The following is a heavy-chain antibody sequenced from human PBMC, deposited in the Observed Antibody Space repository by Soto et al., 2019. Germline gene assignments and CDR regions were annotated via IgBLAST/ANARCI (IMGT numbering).Heavy chain of an antibody. CDR2: ISGSGGST. D-gene: IGHD1-26*01. Sequence: GGSLRLSCAASGFTFSTYAMSWVRQAPGKGLEWVSAISGSGGSTYYTDSVKGRFTISRDNSKNTLYLQMNSLRAEDTAVYYCAVRKTGSFFDYWGQGTLVTVSS. V-gene: IGHV3-23*01. CDR3: AVRKTGSFFDY. CDR1: GFTFSTYA. J-gene: IGHJ4*02.